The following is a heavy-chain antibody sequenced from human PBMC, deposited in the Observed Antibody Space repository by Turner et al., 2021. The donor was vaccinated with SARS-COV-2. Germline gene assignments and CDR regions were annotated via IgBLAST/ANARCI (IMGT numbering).Heavy chain of an antibody. CDR1: GYTLIELS. V-gene: IGHV1-24*01. Sequence: QVQLVQSGAEVKKPGASVKVSCKVSGYTLIELSMHWVRQAPGKGLEWMGGFDPEDVETINEQKFQGRVTMTEDTSTDTAYMELSSMRSEDTAVYYCATVFAVAGLSYGMDVWGQGTTVTVSS. CDR2: FDPEDVET. CDR3: ATVFAVAGLSYGMDV. J-gene: IGHJ6*02. D-gene: IGHD6-19*01.